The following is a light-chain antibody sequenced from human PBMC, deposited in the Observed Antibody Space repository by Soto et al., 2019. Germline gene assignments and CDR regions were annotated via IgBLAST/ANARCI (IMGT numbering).Light chain of an antibody. CDR3: QQYDNLPMYT. CDR1: QDISNY. CDR2: DAS. Sequence: DIQMTQSPSSLSASVGDRVTITCQASQDISNYLNWYQQKPGKAPKLLIYDASNLETGVPSRFSGSGSCTDFTFTISSLQPEDIATYYCQQYDNLPMYTFGQGTKLEIK. J-gene: IGKJ2*01. V-gene: IGKV1-33*01.